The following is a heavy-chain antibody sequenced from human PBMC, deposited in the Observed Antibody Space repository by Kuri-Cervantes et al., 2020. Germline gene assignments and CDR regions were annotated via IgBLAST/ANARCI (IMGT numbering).Heavy chain of an antibody. CDR1: GFTFSSYA. D-gene: IGHD2-15*01. CDR3: ARGEGVVVVAATPYFDY. V-gene: IGHV4-34*01. J-gene: IGHJ4*02. CDR2: ITHSGST. Sequence: GALRLSCAASGFTFSSYAMSWVRQAPGKGLEWIGEITHSGSTNYNPSLKSRVTISVDTSKNQFSLKLSSVTAADTAVYYCARGEGVVVVAATPYFDYWGQGTLVTVSS.